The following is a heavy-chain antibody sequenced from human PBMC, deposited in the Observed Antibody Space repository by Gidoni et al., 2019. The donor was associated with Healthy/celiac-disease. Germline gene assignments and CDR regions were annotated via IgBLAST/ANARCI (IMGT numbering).Heavy chain of an antibody. J-gene: IGHJ4*02. CDR3: ARDIGRWMVGEWLAFDY. CDR1: GFTFDDSA. CDR2: ISWNSGSI. D-gene: IGHD6-19*01. Sequence: EVQLVESGGGLVQPGRSLSLSCAAAGFTFDDSAMHWVRQAPGKGLEWVSGISWNSGSIGYADSVKGRFTISRDNAKNSLYLQMNSLRAEDTALYYCARDIGRWMVGEWLAFDYWGQGTLVTVSS. V-gene: IGHV3-9*01.